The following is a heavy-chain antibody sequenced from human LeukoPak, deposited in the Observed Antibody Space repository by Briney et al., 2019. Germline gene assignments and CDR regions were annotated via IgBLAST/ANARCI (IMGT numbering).Heavy chain of an antibody. CDR2: INHSGST. D-gene: IGHD3-22*01. Sequence: PSETLSLTCTVSGGSISSTIYYWSWIRQPPGKGLEWIGEINHSGSTNYNPSLKSRVTISVDTSKNQFSLKLSSVTAADTAVYYCARVGRGYYYDSSGTGSDYYYYYMDVWGKGTTVTVSS. CDR1: GGSISSTIYY. CDR3: ARVGRGYYYDSSGTGSDYYYYYMDV. J-gene: IGHJ6*03. V-gene: IGHV4-34*01.